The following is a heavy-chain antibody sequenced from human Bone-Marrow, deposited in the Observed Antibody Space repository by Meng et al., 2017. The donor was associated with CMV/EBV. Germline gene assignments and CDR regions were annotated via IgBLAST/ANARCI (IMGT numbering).Heavy chain of an antibody. CDR3: ARGPWGEMATISMFVA. D-gene: IGHD5-24*01. J-gene: IGHJ5*02. CDR1: GGTFSSYA. V-gene: IGHV1-69*10. Sequence: SVKVSCKASGGTFSSYAISWVRQAPGQGLEWMGGIIPILGIANYAQKFQGRVTITTDESTSTAYMELSSLRSEDTAVYYCARGPWGEMATISMFVAWGQGTLVTVSS. CDR2: IIPILGIA.